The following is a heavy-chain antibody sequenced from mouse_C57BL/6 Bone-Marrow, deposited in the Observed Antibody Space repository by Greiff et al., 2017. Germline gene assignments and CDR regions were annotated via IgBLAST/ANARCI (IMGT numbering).Heavy chain of an antibody. D-gene: IGHD1-1*01. J-gene: IGHJ3*01. CDR3: ARVYYYGRAWFAY. CDR1: GYTFTSYW. Sequence: VQLQQPGAELVRPGTSVKLSCKASGYTFTSYWMHWVKQRPGQGLEWIGVIDPSDSYTNYNQKFKGKATLTVDTSSSTAYMQLSSLTSEDSAVYYCARVYYYGRAWFAYWGQGTLVTVSA. CDR2: IDPSDSYT. V-gene: IGHV1-59*01.